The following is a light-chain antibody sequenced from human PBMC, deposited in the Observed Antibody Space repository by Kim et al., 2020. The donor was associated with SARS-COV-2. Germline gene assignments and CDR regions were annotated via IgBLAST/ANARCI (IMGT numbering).Light chain of an antibody. J-gene: IGKJ1*01. CDR1: QTISNW. CDR2: KTS. Sequence: DIQMTQSPSTLSASLGDRVTITCRASQTISNWLAWYQQKPGRAPKLLIYKTSYLESGVPSRFSGGGSGTEFTLTISSLQPDDLATYYCQQYKTYPTFGQGTKVEIK. CDR3: QQYKTYPT. V-gene: IGKV1-5*03.